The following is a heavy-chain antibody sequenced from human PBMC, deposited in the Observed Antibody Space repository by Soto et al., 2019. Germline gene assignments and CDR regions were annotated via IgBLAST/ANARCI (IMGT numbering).Heavy chain of an antibody. J-gene: IGHJ5*02. CDR2: IYYSGST. V-gene: IGHV4-30-4*01. CDR3: ASSYNWNGWFDP. Sequence: SETLSLTCTVSGGSISSGDYYWSWIRQPPGKGLEWIGYIYYSGSTYYNPSLKSRVTISVDTSKSQFSLKLSSVTAADTAVYYCASSYNWNGWFDPWGQGTLVTVSS. CDR1: GGSISSGDYY. D-gene: IGHD1-20*01.